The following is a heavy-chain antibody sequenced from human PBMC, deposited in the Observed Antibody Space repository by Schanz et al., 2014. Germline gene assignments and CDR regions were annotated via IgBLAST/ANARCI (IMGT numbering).Heavy chain of an antibody. D-gene: IGHD2-21*01. J-gene: IGHJ3*01. CDR1: GGSISSHF. V-gene: IGHV4-59*11. CDR3: TRSTLWSYDV. Sequence: QVQLQESGPGLVKPSEALSLTCTVSGGSISSHFWTWIRQPPGKGLEWIGNIYYSGTTNYNPSLESRVTISVDKSKNQFSLILSSRTAADTAVYYCTRSTLWSYDVWGRGTMVIVSS. CDR2: IYYSGTT.